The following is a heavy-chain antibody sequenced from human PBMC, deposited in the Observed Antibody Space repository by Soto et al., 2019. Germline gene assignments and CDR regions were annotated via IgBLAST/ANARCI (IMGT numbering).Heavy chain of an antibody. D-gene: IGHD3-10*01. Sequence: SETLSLTCTVSGGSISSSSYYWGWIRQRPGKGLEWIGSIYYSGSTYYNPSLKSRVTISVDTSKNQFSLKLSSVTAADTAVYYCVRHGGYFDYWGQGTLVTVSS. J-gene: IGHJ4*02. CDR3: VRHGGYFDY. CDR1: GGSISSSSYY. CDR2: IYYSGST. V-gene: IGHV4-39*01.